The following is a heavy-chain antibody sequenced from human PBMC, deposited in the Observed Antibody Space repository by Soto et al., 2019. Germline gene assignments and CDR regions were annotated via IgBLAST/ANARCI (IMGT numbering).Heavy chain of an antibody. CDR1: GFPFSSYW. Sequence: EVQLVESGGDLVQRGGSLRLSCAASGFPFSSYWMHWVRHTPGKGLDWVARISGDGVTTYYADSVTGRFNVSRDNAKNTLSLQICGLRAEDTAVYYCAREYYGLLTGYYTDYWGQGTLVSVSS. D-gene: IGHD3-9*01. V-gene: IGHV3-74*01. CDR3: AREYYGLLTGYYTDY. J-gene: IGHJ4*02. CDR2: ISGDGVTT.